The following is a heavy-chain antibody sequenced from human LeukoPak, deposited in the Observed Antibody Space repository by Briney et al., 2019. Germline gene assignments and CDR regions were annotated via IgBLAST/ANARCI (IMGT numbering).Heavy chain of an antibody. CDR1: GASINSTDYY. CDR3: ARHAGTYYDFWSGYFNYFDP. V-gene: IGHV4-39*01. CDR2: VSYSGNT. J-gene: IGHJ5*02. Sequence: TSETLSLTCTVSGASINSTDYYWAWLLLPRRMGLEWIVTVSYSGNTYYNPSHKSQVAISADTSKKQISLNLISVTAADAAVYYCARHAGTYYDFWSGYFNYFDPWGQGTLVSVSS. D-gene: IGHD3-3*01.